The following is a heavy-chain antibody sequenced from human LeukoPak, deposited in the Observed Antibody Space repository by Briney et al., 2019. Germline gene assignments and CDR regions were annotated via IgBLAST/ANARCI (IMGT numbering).Heavy chain of an antibody. V-gene: IGHV4-34*01. CDR1: GGSISSYY. CDR3: ARVLFTMVRGVIPGDY. J-gene: IGHJ4*02. CDR2: INHSGST. Sequence: SETLSLTCTVSGGSISSYYWSWIRQPPGKGLEWIGEINHSGSTNYNPSLKSRVTISVDTSKNQFSLKLSSVTAADTAVYYCARVLFTMVRGVIPGDYWGQGTLVTVSS. D-gene: IGHD3-10*01.